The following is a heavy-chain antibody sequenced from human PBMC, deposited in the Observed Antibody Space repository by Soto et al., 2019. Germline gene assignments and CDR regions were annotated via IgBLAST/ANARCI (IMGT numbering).Heavy chain of an antibody. D-gene: IGHD3-3*01. CDR3: AKSGVVYGLDV. CDR1: GGSISSRDW. V-gene: IGHV4-4*02. J-gene: IGHJ6*02. CDR2: IYHSGDT. Sequence: QVQLQESGPGLVKPSGTLSLTCAVSGGSISSRDWWSWVRQPPGKGLGRIGEIYHSGDTNYNPSLKSRVTMSVDKSKNQFTLKLSSVTAADTAVYYCAKSGVVYGLDVWGQGTTVIVSS.